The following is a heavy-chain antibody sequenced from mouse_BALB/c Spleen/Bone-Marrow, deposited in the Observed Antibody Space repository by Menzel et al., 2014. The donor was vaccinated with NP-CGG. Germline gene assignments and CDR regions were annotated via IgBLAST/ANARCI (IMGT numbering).Heavy chain of an antibody. CDR1: GFTFSGFG. J-gene: IGHJ2*01. CDR3: TRGGNWGDFDS. Sequence: EVKLVEFGGGLVQPGWPRKLSCAASGFTFSGFGMHWVRHAPEKGLEWVAYISSGSSTISYADTVKVRFTTPRDNPKNTLFLQMASFRSEDTAMYYCTRGGNWGDFDSWGQGPTLPVSS. V-gene: IGHV5-17*02. CDR2: ISSGSSTI. D-gene: IGHD4-1*01.